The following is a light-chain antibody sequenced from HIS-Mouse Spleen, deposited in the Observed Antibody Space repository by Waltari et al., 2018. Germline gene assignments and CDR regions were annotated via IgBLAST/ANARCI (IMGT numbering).Light chain of an antibody. J-gene: IGLJ3*02. CDR1: SGLNVGPYR. Sequence: QAVLTQPSSLSASPGASASLTCTLRSGLNVGPYRIYLYQQKPGSPPQYLLRYKSDSDKQQGSGVPSRFSGSKDASANAGILLISGLQSEDEADYYCMIWHSSAWVFGGGTKLTVL. CDR3: MIWHSSAWV. CDR2: YKSDSDK. V-gene: IGLV5-45*02.